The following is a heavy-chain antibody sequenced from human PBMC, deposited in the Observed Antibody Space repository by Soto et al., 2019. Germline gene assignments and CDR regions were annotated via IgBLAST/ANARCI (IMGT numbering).Heavy chain of an antibody. D-gene: IGHD2-2*01. CDR1: GYTFTSYG. CDR3: ARGTYCSSTSCFDEDWYFDL. J-gene: IGHJ2*01. Sequence: QVQLVQSGAEVKKPGASVKVSCKASGYTFTSYGISWVRQAPGQGLVWMGWISAYNGNTNYAQKLQGRVTMTTDTSTSTAYMELRSLRSDDTAVYYCARGTYCSSTSCFDEDWYFDLWGRGTLVTVSS. V-gene: IGHV1-18*01. CDR2: ISAYNGNT.